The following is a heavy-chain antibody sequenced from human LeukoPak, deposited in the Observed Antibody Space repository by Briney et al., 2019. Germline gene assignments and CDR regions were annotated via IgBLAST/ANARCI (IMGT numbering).Heavy chain of an antibody. J-gene: IGHJ1*01. CDR2: ISHDGSNK. CDR3: AGSPKYSSSWFEYFQH. D-gene: IGHD6-13*01. CDR1: RFTFSSYA. V-gene: IGHV3-30*16. Sequence: GSSLRLSCAASRFTFSSYAMHWVRQAPGKGLEWVAAISHDGSNKYHADSVKGRFTISRDNSKNTVYLQMNSLRAEDTAVYFCAGSPKYSSSWFEYFQHWGQGTLVTVSS.